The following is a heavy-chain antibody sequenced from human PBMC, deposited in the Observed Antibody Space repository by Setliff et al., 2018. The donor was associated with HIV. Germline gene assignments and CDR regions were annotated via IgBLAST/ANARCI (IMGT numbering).Heavy chain of an antibody. CDR1: AGSIRSSTYY. V-gene: IGHV4-39*01. CDR3: IIAYSSGWLAPMGFDS. J-gene: IGHJ4*02. Sequence: SETLSLTCTASAGSIRSSTYYWAWIRQPPGKGLEWVGTIYYSGSTYYNPSLKSRATISVDTSKNQFSLKLSSVTAADTAVYYCIIAYSSGWLAPMGFDSWGQGTLVTVSS. CDR2: IYYSGST. D-gene: IGHD6-19*01.